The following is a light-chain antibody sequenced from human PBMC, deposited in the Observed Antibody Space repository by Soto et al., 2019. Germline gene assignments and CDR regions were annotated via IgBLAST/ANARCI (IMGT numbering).Light chain of an antibody. CDR1: QGISSY. J-gene: IGKJ5*01. CDR2: APS. V-gene: IGKV1-8*01. CDR3: QQYYSYPQIT. Sequence: AIRMTQSPSSLSASTGDRVTITCRASQGISSYLAWYQQKPGKAPKLLIYAPSTLQSGVPSRFSGSGSGTDFTLTISCLQPEDFATYDCQQYYSYPQITFGQGTRLEI.